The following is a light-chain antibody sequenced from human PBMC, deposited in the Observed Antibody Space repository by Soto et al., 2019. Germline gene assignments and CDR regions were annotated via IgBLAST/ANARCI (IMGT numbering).Light chain of an antibody. J-gene: IGKJ4*01. CDR2: AA. Sequence: DIQLTQSPSFLLASMGDRVTITCRASQGISSDVAWYQQKPGKAPKLLIFAATLQSGVPSRFSGSGSGTEFTLTISSLQPEDLASYYCQQFNSYPLTVGGGTKVEI. CDR1: QGISSD. V-gene: IGKV1-9*01. CDR3: QQFNSYPLT.